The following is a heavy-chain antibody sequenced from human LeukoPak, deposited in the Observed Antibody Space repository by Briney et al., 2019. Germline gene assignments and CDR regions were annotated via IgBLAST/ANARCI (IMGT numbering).Heavy chain of an antibody. Sequence: PSETLSLTCSVSGGSISAYSWSWIRQPPGKGLEWIGYIYSNGNTNFNPSLKSRVTISVDTAKNQFSLKLTSMTAADTAMYFCARGKEVITMLRGLKPGYYFDYWGQGTLVTVSS. CDR1: GGSISAYS. CDR2: IYSNGNT. J-gene: IGHJ4*02. D-gene: IGHD3-10*01. CDR3: ARGKEVITMLRGLKPGYYFDY. V-gene: IGHV4-59*01.